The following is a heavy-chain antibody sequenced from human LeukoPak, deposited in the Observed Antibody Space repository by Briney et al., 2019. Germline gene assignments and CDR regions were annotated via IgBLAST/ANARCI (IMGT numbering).Heavy chain of an antibody. V-gene: IGHV3-30*18. CDR3: AKGSSPTPGYYYYYGMDV. J-gene: IGHJ6*02. Sequence: PGGSLRLSCAASGFTFSSCGMHWVRQAPGKGLEWVAVISYDGSNKYYADSVKGRFTISRDNSKNTLYLQMNSLRAEDTAVYYCAKGSSPTPGYYYYYGMDVWGQGTTVTVSS. CDR1: GFTFSSCG. CDR2: ISYDGSNK.